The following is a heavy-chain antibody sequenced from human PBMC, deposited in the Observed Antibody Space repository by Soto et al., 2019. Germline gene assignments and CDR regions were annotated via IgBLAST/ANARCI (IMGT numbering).Heavy chain of an antibody. J-gene: IGHJ3*02. Sequence: PSETLSLTCTVSGGSISSGGYYWSWIRQHPGKGLEWIGYIYYSGSTYYNPSLKSRVTISVDTSKNQFSLKLSSVTAADTAVYYCARARRYYYGSGDAFDIWGQGTMVTVSS. CDR3: ARARRYYYGSGDAFDI. D-gene: IGHD3-10*01. CDR2: IYYSGST. CDR1: GGSISSGGYY. V-gene: IGHV4-31*03.